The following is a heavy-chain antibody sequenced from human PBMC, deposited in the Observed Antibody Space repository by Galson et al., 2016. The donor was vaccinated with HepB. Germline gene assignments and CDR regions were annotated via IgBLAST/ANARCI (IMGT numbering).Heavy chain of an antibody. D-gene: IGHD2-8*01. CDR2: INSGGTT. Sequence: SLRLSCAASGFTFSGYGMSWVRQAPGKGLELVSAINSGGTTFYADSVTGRSTISRDNSKNTLYLQMNSLRAEDTAVYYCAKEVPNAFDPWGQGTLVTVSS. CDR3: AKEVPNAFDP. V-gene: IGHV3-23*01. CDR1: GFTFSGYG. J-gene: IGHJ5*02.